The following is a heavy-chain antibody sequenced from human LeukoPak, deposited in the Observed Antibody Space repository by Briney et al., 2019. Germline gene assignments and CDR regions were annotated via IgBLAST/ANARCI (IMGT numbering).Heavy chain of an antibody. Sequence: GGSLRLSCAASGFTFSSYAMSWVRQAPGQGLELVSAISGSGTNTYYADSVKGRFTLSRDNSKNTLYLHMNSLRAEDTAVYYCAKDSGKRTIPREIFDYWGQGTLVTVSS. CDR1: GFTFSSYA. CDR3: AKDSGKRTIPREIFDY. D-gene: IGHD3-3*01. J-gene: IGHJ4*02. V-gene: IGHV3-23*01. CDR2: ISGSGTNT.